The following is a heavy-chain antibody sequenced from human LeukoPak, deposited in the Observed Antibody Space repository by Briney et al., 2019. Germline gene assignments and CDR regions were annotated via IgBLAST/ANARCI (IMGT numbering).Heavy chain of an antibody. Sequence: GGSLRLSCVASGFTFSDYGMHWVRQATGKGLEWISAIDPAGNTWYSDSVKGRFTISRENAKSSLFLQMDSLRAADTAVYYCVREPAYTGTWWYPDLWGRGTLVTVSS. CDR2: IDPAGNT. V-gene: IGHV3-13*01. CDR1: GFTFSDYG. CDR3: VREPAYTGTWWYPDL. D-gene: IGHD3-16*01. J-gene: IGHJ2*01.